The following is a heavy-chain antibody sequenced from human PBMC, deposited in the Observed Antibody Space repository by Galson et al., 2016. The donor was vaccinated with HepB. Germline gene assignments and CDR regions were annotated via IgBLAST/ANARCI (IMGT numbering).Heavy chain of an antibody. V-gene: IGHV3-64*01. CDR2: ISSSGLST. Sequence: SLRLSCAASGFTFRTWPMHWVRQPPRKGLEYVSGISSSGLSTSYASSVRGRFTISRDNSENTLLLQMGSLRPEDMAVYYCVRGTTTASSSGWYDRNWFDPWGQGTLVTVSS. D-gene: IGHD6-19*01. CDR3: VRGTTTASSSGWYDRNWFDP. J-gene: IGHJ5*02. CDR1: GFTFRTWP.